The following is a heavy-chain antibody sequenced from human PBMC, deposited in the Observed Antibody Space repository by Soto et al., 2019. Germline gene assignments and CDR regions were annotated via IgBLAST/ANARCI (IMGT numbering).Heavy chain of an antibody. J-gene: IGHJ6*02. CDR3: AKPNTRYYYYYGMDV. CDR1: GFTFSSYA. V-gene: IGHV3-23*01. Sequence: GGSLRLSCAASGFTFSSYAMSWVRQAPGKGLEWVSVISGSGGSTYYADSVKGRFTISRDNSKNTLYLQMNSLRAEDTAVYYCAKPNTRYYYYYGMDVWGQGTTVTVSS. CDR2: ISGSGGST.